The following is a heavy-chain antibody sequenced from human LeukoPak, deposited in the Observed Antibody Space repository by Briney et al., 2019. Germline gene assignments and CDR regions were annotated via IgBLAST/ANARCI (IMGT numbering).Heavy chain of an antibody. J-gene: IGHJ5*01. CDR1: GFTFSSYA. CDR3: AKGDDSSGRNWFDS. D-gene: IGHD3-22*01. CDR2: VSGSGTTT. V-gene: IGHV3-23*01. Sequence: GGSLRLSCAASGFTFSSYAMSWVRQAPGKGLEWVSAVSGSGTTTHNADSVEGRFSSSRDNSKKTLFLHMNSLRVDDTAVYYCAKGDDSSGRNWFDSWGQGTLVTVSS.